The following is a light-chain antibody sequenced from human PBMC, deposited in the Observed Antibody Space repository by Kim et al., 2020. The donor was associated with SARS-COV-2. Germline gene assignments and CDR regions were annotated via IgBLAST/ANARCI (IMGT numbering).Light chain of an antibody. J-gene: IGLJ3*02. CDR3: QAWDSTTVV. V-gene: IGLV3-1*01. CDR1: KLGDKY. CDR2: QDT. Sequence: SYELTQPPSVSVSPGQTASITCSGDKLGDKYVCWYQQKPGQSPMVVIYQDTKRPSGTPERFSGSNSGNTATLTISGTQALDEADYYCQAWDSTTVVFGGGTQLTVL.